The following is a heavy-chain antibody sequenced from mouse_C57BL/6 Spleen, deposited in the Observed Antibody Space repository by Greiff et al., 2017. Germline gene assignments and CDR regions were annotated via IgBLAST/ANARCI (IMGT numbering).Heavy chain of an antibody. J-gene: IGHJ4*01. V-gene: IGHV5-6*01. CDR1: GFTFSSYG. CDR3: AREEAPYAMDY. Sequence: EVKLMESGGDLVKPGGSLKLSCAASGFTFSSYGMSWVRQTPDKRLEWVATISSGGSYTYYPDSVKGRFTISRDNAKNTLYLQMSSLKSEDTAMYYCAREEAPYAMDYWGQGTSVTVSS. CDR2: ISSGGSYT.